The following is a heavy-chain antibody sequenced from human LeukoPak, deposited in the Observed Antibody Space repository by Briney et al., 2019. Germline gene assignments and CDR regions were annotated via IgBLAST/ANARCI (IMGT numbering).Heavy chain of an antibody. J-gene: IGHJ4*02. CDR1: GYTFTGYY. CDR3: ARDVSSSWYYFDY. CDR2: INPNSGGT. D-gene: IGHD6-13*01. Sequence: ASVMVSCKASGYTFTGYYMHWVRQAPGQGLEWMGWINPNSGGTNYAQKFQGRVTMTRDTSISTAYMELSRLRSDDTAVYYCARDVSSSWYYFDYWGQGTLVTVSS. V-gene: IGHV1-2*02.